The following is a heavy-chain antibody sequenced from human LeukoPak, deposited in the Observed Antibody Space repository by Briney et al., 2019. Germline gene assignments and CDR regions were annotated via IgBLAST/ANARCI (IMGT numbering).Heavy chain of an antibody. CDR3: AKEGSSWYSPDY. CDR2: INADNGHT. J-gene: IGHJ4*02. D-gene: IGHD6-13*01. V-gene: IGHV1-3*01. Sequence: ASVKVSCKASGYTFTSYALHWVRQAPGQRLEWMGWINADNGHTKYSQKFQVRVTITRDTSASTAYMELSSLKSEDTAVYYCAKEGSSWYSPDYWGQGTLVTVSS. CDR1: GYTFTSYA.